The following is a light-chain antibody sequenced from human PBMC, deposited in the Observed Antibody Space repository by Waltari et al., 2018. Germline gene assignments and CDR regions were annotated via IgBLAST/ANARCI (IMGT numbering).Light chain of an antibody. CDR1: SSDVGGYNY. J-gene: IGLJ1*01. V-gene: IGLV2-14*01. Sequence: QSALTQPRSVTGSPGQSVTISCTGSSSDVGGYNYVSWYQQHPGKAPKLMIYEVSNRPSGVSNRFSGSKSGNTASLTISGLQAEDEADYYCSSYTSSSAPGVFGTGTRVTVL. CDR3: SSYTSSSAPGV. CDR2: EVS.